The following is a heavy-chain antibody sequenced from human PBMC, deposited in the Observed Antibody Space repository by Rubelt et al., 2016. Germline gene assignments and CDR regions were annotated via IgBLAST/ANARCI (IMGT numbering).Heavy chain of an antibody. CDR2: VYYSGST. Sequence: QVQLQESGPGLVKPSETLSLTCAVYGGSFSGYYWGWIRQPPGKGLEWIGSVYYSGSTCYNPSLKSRVTISVDTSKNQFSLNLISMTAADTAVYYCARNITMVRGVRYGAFDVWGQGTMVTVSS. CDR3: ARNITMVRGVRYGAFDV. V-gene: IGHV4-34*10. D-gene: IGHD3-10*01. J-gene: IGHJ3*01. CDR1: GGSFSGYY.